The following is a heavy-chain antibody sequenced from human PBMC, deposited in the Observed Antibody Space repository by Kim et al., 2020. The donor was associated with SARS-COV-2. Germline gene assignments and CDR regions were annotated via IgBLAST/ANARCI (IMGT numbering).Heavy chain of an antibody. D-gene: IGHD3-3*01. CDR3: ASTFWSGYTSWFDP. J-gene: IGHJ5*02. V-gene: IGHV7-4-1*02. Sequence: YAQGFNGRVVFSLDTSVSTAYLQISSLKAEDTAVYYCASTFWSGYTSWFDPWGQGTLVTVSS.